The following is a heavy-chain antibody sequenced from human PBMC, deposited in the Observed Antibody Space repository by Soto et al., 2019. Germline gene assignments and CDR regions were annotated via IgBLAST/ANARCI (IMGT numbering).Heavy chain of an antibody. V-gene: IGHV3-11*01. CDR1: GFTSWDYD. Sequence: PGGSLRLSCAASGFTSWDYDMGWIRQSPGKGPEWVLYISRSGNTMYYGDYVKGRFTISSDNAENSVFLQMISMRADDTAVYYCVREGRRITSCNTGCSFDIRGQGTMVTVSS. D-gene: IGHD2-2*02. CDR2: ISRSGNTM. J-gene: IGHJ3*02. CDR3: VREGRRITSCNTGCSFDI.